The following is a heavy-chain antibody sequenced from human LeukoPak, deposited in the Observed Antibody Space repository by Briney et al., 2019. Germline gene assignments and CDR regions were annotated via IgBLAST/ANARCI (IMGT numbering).Heavy chain of an antibody. V-gene: IGHV4-61*02. CDR2: IYTSGST. CDR1: GGSISSGSYY. J-gene: IGHJ4*02. Sequence: PSQTLSLTCTVSGGSISSGSYYWRWLRQPAGKGLEWIGRIYTSGSTNYNPSLKSRVTISVDTSKNQFSLKLSSVTAADTAVYYCARAGGLYYYDSSGYWYWGQGTLVTVSS. D-gene: IGHD3-22*01. CDR3: ARAGGLYYYDSSGYWY.